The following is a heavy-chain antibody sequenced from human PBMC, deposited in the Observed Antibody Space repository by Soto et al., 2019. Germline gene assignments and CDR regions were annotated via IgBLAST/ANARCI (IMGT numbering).Heavy chain of an antibody. D-gene: IGHD4-17*01. CDR3: AGENVGTTVIDF. V-gene: IGHV1-8*01. CDR1: GYTFTGYA. CDR2: MNPNSGNT. Sequence: QAQLVQSGAEVKKPGASVKVSCKASGYTFTGYAINWVRQATGQGLEWMGWMNPNSGNTGYAQNFQGRVTMTRDNSITTAYRELTSLRDDDSAVYYCAGENVGTTVIDFWGQGTLVTVSS. J-gene: IGHJ4*02.